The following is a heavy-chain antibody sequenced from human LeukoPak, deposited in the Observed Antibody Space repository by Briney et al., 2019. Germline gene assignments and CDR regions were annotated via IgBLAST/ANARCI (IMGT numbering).Heavy chain of an antibody. CDR2: ISGSGGST. Sequence: GGSLRLSCAASGFTFSSYAMSWVRQARGKGLEWVSAISGSGGSTYYADSVKGRFTISRDNSKNTLYLQMNSLRAEDTAVYYCAKVVVVTNKFDYWGQGTLVTVSS. CDR3: AKVVVVTNKFDY. J-gene: IGHJ4*02. CDR1: GFTFSSYA. D-gene: IGHD2-21*01. V-gene: IGHV3-23*01.